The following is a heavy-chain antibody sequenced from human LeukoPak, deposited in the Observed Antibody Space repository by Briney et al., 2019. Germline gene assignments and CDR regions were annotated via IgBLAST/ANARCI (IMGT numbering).Heavy chain of an antibody. Sequence: PGGSLRLSCAASGFTFRSFEMHWVRQAPGKGLEWISYINTGGTTIYYADSVKGRFTISRDNAKNSLYLQMNSLRAEDTAVYYCAKTAGIAAAADFDYWGQGTLVTVSS. D-gene: IGHD6-13*01. CDR2: INTGGTTI. CDR3: AKTAGIAAAADFDY. V-gene: IGHV3-48*03. J-gene: IGHJ4*02. CDR1: GFTFRSFE.